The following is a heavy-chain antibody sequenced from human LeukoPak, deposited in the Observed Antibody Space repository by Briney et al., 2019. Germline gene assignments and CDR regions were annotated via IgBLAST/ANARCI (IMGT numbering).Heavy chain of an antibody. Sequence: GGSLRLSCAASGFTFSSYSMNWVRQAPGKGLEWVSSISSSSSYIYYADSVKGRFTISRDNAKNSLYLQMNSLRAEDTAVYYCARASRAAVTNFDYWGQGTLVTVSS. CDR3: ARASRAAVTNFDY. CDR1: GFTFSSYS. CDR2: ISSSSSYI. J-gene: IGHJ4*02. V-gene: IGHV3-21*01. D-gene: IGHD6-13*01.